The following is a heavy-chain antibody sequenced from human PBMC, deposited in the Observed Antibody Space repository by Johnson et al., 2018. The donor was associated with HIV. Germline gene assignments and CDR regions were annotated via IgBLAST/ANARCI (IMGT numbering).Heavy chain of an antibody. J-gene: IGHJ3*02. D-gene: IGHD6-19*01. CDR2: IKQDGSEK. CDR3: ARAGWLGAFDI. V-gene: IGHV3-7*01. CDR1: GFTFRNFW. Sequence: VQLVESGGGLVQPGGSLRLSCAASGFTFRNFWMTWVRQSPGKGLEWVANIKQDGSEKYYVDSVKGRFTISRDNAKNSLCLEMNSLRGEDTAVYYCARAGWLGAFDIWGQGTIVTVSS.